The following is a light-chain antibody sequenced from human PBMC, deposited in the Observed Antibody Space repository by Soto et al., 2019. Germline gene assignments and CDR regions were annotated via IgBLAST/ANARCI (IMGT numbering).Light chain of an antibody. CDR1: SSDVGGYNY. CDR2: DVS. CDR3: SSYTSSSTLEAV. V-gene: IGLV2-14*01. J-gene: IGLJ7*01. Sequence: QSALTQLASVSGSPRQSITISCTGTSSDVGGYNYVSWYQQHPGKAPKLMIYDVSNRPSGVSNRFSGSKSGNTASLTISGLQAEDEADYYCSSYTSSSTLEAVFGGGTQLTVL.